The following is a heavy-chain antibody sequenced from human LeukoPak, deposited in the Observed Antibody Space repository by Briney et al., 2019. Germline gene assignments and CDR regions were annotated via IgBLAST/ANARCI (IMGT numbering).Heavy chain of an antibody. V-gene: IGHV4-4*07. CDR1: GGSISSYY. J-gene: IGHJ4*02. CDR2: IYSSGII. CDR3: ARDTGKSGYPDY. Sequence: SETLSLTCTVSGGSISSYYWSWIRQPAGQAREWIGRIYSSGIINYNPSLKSRVTMSLDNSKNQLSLKLSYVTAADTAVYYCARDTGKSGYPDYWGQGTLVTVSS. D-gene: IGHD3-3*01.